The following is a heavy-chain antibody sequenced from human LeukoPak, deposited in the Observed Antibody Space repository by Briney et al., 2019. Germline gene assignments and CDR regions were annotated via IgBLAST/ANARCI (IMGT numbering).Heavy chain of an antibody. J-gene: IGHJ4*02. CDR2: ISSSSSYI. Sequence: GGSLRLSGAASGFTFSSYSMNWVRQAPGKGLEWVSSISSSSSYIYYADSVKGRFTISRDNAKNSLYLQMNSLSAEDTAVYYCARDRYYDSSGYYRDYWGQGTLVTVSS. CDR3: ARDRYYDSSGYYRDY. V-gene: IGHV3-21*01. D-gene: IGHD3-22*01. CDR1: GFTFSSYS.